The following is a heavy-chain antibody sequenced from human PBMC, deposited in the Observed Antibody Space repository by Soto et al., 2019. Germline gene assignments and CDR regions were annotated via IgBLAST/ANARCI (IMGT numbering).Heavy chain of an antibody. CDR2: ISGYNGD. CDR3: ARDRRELRTGLYNALDV. V-gene: IGHV1-18*04. CDR1: GYTFTNYG. D-gene: IGHD1-26*01. Sequence: ASVKVSCKASGYTFTNYGISWVRQAPAQGLECMGWISGYNGDNYAQKFQGRVTMTTDTSTSTAYMELRSLRSDDTAVYYCARDRRELRTGLYNALDVWGQGTTVTVSS. J-gene: IGHJ6*02.